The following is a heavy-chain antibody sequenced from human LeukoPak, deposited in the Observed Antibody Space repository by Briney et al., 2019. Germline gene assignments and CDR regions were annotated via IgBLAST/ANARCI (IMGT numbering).Heavy chain of an antibody. D-gene: IGHD6-13*01. CDR3: ANSLDSSSTVPFDY. V-gene: IGHV3-30*02. CDR1: GFTFSSYS. Sequence: PGGSLRLSCAASGFTFSSYSMHWVRQAPGKGLEWVAFIRYDGSNKYCADSVKGRFTISRDNSKNTLYLQMNSLRAEDTAVYYCANSLDSSSTVPFDYWGQGTLVTVSS. CDR2: IRYDGSNK. J-gene: IGHJ4*02.